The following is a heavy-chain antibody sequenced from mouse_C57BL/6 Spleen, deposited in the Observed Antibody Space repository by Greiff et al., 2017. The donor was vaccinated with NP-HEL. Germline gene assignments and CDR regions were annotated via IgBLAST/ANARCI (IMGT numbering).Heavy chain of an antibody. CDR2: ISSGGDYI. Sequence: EVQLVESGEGLVKPGGSLKLSCAASGFTFSSYAMSWVRQTPEKRLEWVAYISSGGDYIYYADTVKGRFTISRDNARNTLYLQMSSLKSEDTAMYYCTSYYGSFYAMDYWGQGTSVTVSS. CDR1: GFTFSSYA. CDR3: TSYYGSFYAMDY. V-gene: IGHV5-9-1*02. J-gene: IGHJ4*01. D-gene: IGHD1-1*01.